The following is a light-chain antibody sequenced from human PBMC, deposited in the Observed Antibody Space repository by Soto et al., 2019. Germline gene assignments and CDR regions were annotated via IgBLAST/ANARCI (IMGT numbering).Light chain of an antibody. CDR3: SSYASSSTNYV. CDR1: SSDVGGYNY. J-gene: IGLJ1*01. V-gene: IGLV2-14*01. CDR2: DVS. Sequence: QSALTQPASVSGSPGQSITIPCTGTSSDVGGYNYVSWYQQHPGKAPKLMIYDVSNRPSGVSDRFPGSKSGNTASLTISGLQAEDEADYYCSSYASSSTNYVFGTGTKVTVL.